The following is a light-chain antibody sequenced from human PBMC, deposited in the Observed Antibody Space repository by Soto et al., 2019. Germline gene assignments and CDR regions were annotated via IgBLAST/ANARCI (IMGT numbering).Light chain of an antibody. V-gene: IGKV1-39*01. CDR2: AAS. CDR3: QQSYSTPFT. CDR1: QSISSY. Sequence: DIQMTQSPSSLSGSVGDRVTITCRASQSISSYLNWYQQKPGKAPKLLIYAASSLQSGVPSRFSGSGSGTNFTLTISSLQPEDFAAYYCQQSYSTPFTFGPGT. J-gene: IGKJ3*01.